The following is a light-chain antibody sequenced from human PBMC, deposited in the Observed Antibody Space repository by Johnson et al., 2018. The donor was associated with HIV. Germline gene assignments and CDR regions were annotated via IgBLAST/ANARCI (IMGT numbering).Light chain of an antibody. J-gene: IGLJ1*01. V-gene: IGLV1-51*01. CDR2: ANT. Sequence: QSVLTQPPSVSAAPGQKVTISCSGSSSNIGNNYVSWYQQLPGTAPKLLIYANTKRPSGIPDRFSGSKSGTSATLGITGLQTGDEAEYYCGTWDNSLNAFVYGSGTKVAVL. CDR1: SSNIGNNY. CDR3: GTWDNSLNAFV.